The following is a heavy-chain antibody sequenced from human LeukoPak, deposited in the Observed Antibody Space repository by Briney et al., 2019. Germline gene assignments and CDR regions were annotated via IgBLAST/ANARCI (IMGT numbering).Heavy chain of an antibody. Sequence: ASVKVSFTASGYTFTGYYMHWVRQAPGQGLEWMGWINPNSGGTNYAQKFQGRVTMTRDTSISTAYMELSRLRSDDTAVYYCARAVVVGAPGDYWGQGTLVTVSS. D-gene: IGHD1-26*01. CDR3: ARAVVVGAPGDY. CDR2: INPNSGGT. V-gene: IGHV1-2*02. CDR1: GYTFTGYY. J-gene: IGHJ4*02.